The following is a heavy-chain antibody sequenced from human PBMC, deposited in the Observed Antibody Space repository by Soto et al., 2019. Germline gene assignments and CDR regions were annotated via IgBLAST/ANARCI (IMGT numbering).Heavy chain of an antibody. V-gene: IGHV5-51*01. CDR2: IYPGDSDT. CDR1: GYSFTSYW. Sequence: GESLKISCKGSGYSFTSYWIGWVRQMPGKGLEWMGIIYPGDSDTRYSPSFQGQVTISADKSISTAYLQWSSLKASDTAMYYCARRIGDRYNIGYYYYSGMDVWGPGTRVTVSS. J-gene: IGHJ6*02. CDR3: ARRIGDRYNIGYYYYSGMDV. D-gene: IGHD1-1*01.